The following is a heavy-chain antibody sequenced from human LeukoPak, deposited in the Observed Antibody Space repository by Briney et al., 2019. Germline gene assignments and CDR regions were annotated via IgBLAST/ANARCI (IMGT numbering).Heavy chain of an antibody. D-gene: IGHD5-12*01. V-gene: IGHV4-39*01. Sequence: PSETLSLTCTVSSGSISSSSYYWGWIRQPPGKGLEWIGSIYYSGSTYYNPSLKSRVTISVDTSKNQFSLKLSSVTAADTAVYYCARHPRGYDSNGDFDYWGQGTLVTVSS. CDR2: IYYSGST. CDR3: ARHPRGYDSNGDFDY. J-gene: IGHJ4*02. CDR1: SGSISSSSYY.